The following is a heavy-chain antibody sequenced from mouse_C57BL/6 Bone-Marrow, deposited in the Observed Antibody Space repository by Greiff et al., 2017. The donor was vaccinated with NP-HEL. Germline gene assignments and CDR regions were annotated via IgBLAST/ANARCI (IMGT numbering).Heavy chain of an antibody. V-gene: IGHV5-4*01. CDR3: AREGDYDYAAWFAY. J-gene: IGHJ3*01. Sequence: EVQRVESGGGLVKPGGSLKLSCAASGFTFSSYAMSWVRQTPEKRLEWVATISDGGSYTYYPDNVKGRFTISRDNAKNNLYRQMSQLKSEDTAMYYCAREGDYDYAAWFAYWGQGTLVTVSA. D-gene: IGHD2-4*01. CDR2: ISDGGSYT. CDR1: GFTFSSYA.